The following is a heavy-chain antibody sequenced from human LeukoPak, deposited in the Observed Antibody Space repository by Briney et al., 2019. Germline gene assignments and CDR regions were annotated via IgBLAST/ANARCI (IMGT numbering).Heavy chain of an antibody. CDR3: ARDPKHTYYYDKGGY. CDR2: INPSGGST. D-gene: IGHD3-22*01. V-gene: IGHV1-46*01. J-gene: IGHJ4*02. CDR1: GYTFTSYY. Sequence: ASVKVSCKASGYTFTSYYMHWVRQAPGQGLEWMGIINPSGGSTSYAQKFQGRVTMTRDTSTSTVYTELSSLRSEDTAVYYCARDPKHTYYYDKGGYWGQGTLVTVSS.